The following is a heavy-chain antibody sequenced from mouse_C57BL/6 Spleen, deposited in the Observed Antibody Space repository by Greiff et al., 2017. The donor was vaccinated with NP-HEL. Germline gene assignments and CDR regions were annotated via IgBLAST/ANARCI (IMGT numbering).Heavy chain of an antibody. CDR3: ARNYGSSYYFDY. CDR1: GYTFTDYY. CDR2: IYPGSGNT. D-gene: IGHD1-1*01. V-gene: IGHV1-76*01. J-gene: IGHJ2*01. Sequence: VKLVESGAELVRPGASVKLSCKASGYTFTDYYINWVKQRPGQGLEWIARIYPGSGNTYYNEKFKGKATLTAEKASSTAYMQLSSLTSEDSAVYFCARNYGSSYYFDYWGQGTTLTVSS.